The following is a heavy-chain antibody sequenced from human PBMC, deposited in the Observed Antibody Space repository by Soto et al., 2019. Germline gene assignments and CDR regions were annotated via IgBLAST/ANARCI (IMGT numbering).Heavy chain of an antibody. CDR1: GFTFSSYA. Sequence: GGSLRLSCAASGFTFSSYAMNWVRQAPGKGLEWISYISSGTSTIYYADSVKGRFTVSRDNAKNSLYLQMDSLRAEDTALYFCARVPTRVSWGPYFDYWGQGTLVTVSS. CDR3: ARVPTRVSWGPYFDY. V-gene: IGHV3-48*01. D-gene: IGHD1-26*01. J-gene: IGHJ4*02. CDR2: ISSGTSTI.